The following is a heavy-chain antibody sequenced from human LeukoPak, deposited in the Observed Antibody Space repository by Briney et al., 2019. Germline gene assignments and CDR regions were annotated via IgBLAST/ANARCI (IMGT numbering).Heavy chain of an antibody. CDR3: ARKVHLRYYPTQKGRNIKEGWFDP. Sequence: SETLSLTCTVSGGSISSGSYYWSWIRQPAGKGLEWIGRIYTSGSTYYNPSLKSRVTISVDTSKNQFSLKLSSVTAADTAVYYCARKVHLRYYPTQKGRNIKEGWFDPWGQGTLVTVSS. D-gene: IGHD3-9*01. CDR2: IYTSGST. CDR1: GGSISSGSYY. V-gene: IGHV4-61*02. J-gene: IGHJ5*02.